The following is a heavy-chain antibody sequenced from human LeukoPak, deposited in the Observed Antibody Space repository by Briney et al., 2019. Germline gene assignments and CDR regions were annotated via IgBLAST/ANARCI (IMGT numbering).Heavy chain of an antibody. Sequence: SETLSLTCIVSGGSIGSYYWSWIRQPPGKGLEWIGRIYYSGSTDYNPSLRSRVTISVDTSKNQFSLRLSSVTAADTAVYYCARDRSDGSGYYGYYLDYWGQGTLVSVSS. CDR2: IYYSGST. CDR1: GGSIGSYY. D-gene: IGHD3-22*01. CDR3: ARDRSDGSGYYGYYLDY. V-gene: IGHV4-59*01. J-gene: IGHJ4*02.